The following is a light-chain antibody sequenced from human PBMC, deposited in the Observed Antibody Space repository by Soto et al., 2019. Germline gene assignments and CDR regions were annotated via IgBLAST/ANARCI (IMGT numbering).Light chain of an antibody. CDR2: EVS. CDR3: SSYTSSSHVV. Sequence: QSALTQPASVSGSPGQSIIISCTGTSSDVGGYNYVSWYQQHPGKAPKLMIYEVSNRPSGVSNRFSGSKSGNTASLTISGLQAEDEADYYCSSYTSSSHVVFGGGTQLTVL. CDR1: SSDVGGYNY. J-gene: IGLJ2*01. V-gene: IGLV2-14*01.